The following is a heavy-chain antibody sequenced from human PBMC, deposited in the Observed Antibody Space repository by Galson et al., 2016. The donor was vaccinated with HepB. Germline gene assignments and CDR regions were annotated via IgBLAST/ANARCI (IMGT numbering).Heavy chain of an antibody. D-gene: IGHD3-10*01. CDR2: LTPSGDST. CDR3: AKHYSLGSVDV. J-gene: IGHJ3*01. V-gene: IGHV3-23*01. CDR1: GFTFSSMW. Sequence: SLRLSCAASGFTFSSMWMNWVRQTPGKGLEWVSSLTPSGDSTYYADSVKDRFTISRDNSKNTLFLQMNSLRAEDTALYYCAKHYSLGSVDVWGQGTMVTVSS.